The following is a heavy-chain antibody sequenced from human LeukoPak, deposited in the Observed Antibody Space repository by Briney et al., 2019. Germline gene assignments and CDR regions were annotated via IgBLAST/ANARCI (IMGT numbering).Heavy chain of an antibody. Sequence: ASVKVSCTASGYTFTGYYMHWVRQAPGQGLEWMGWINPNSGGTNYAQKFQGRVTMTRDTSISTAYMELSRLRSDDTAVYYCARSRDIVVVVAATHWFAPWGQGTLVTVSS. J-gene: IGHJ5*02. D-gene: IGHD2-15*01. CDR2: INPNSGGT. CDR1: GYTFTGYY. CDR3: ARSRDIVVVVAATHWFAP. V-gene: IGHV1-2*02.